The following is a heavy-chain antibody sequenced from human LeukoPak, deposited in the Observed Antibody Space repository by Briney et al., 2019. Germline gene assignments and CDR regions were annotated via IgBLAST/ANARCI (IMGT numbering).Heavy chain of an antibody. J-gene: IGHJ5*02. CDR3: ARGRKYWRECYDFWSGYYRPHWFDP. V-gene: IGHV1-69*13. Sequence: GASVKVSCKASGGTFSSYAISWVRQAPGQGLEWMGGIIPIFGTANCAQKFQGRVTITADESTSTAYMELSSLRSEDTAVYYCARGRKYWRECYDFWSGYYRPHWFDPWGQGTLVTVSS. D-gene: IGHD3-3*01. CDR2: IIPIFGTA. CDR1: GGTFSSYA.